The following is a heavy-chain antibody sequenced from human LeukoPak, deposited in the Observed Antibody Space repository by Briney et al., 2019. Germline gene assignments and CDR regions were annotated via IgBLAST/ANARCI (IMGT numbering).Heavy chain of an antibody. CDR1: GFTFSSYG. CDR2: IRYDGSNK. Sequence: GGSLRLSCVASGFTFSSYGMHWVRQAPGKGLEWVAFIRYDGSNKYYADSVKGRFTISRDNSKNTLYLQMNSLRAEDTAVYYCAKLGIAAADDIDYWGQGTLVTVSS. J-gene: IGHJ4*02. D-gene: IGHD6-13*01. V-gene: IGHV3-30*02. CDR3: AKLGIAAADDIDY.